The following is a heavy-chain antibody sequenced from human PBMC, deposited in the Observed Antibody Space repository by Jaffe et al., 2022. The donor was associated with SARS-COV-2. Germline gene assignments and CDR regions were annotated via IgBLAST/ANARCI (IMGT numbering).Heavy chain of an antibody. J-gene: IGHJ5*02. CDR2: INHSGST. D-gene: IGHD2-15*01. CDR1: GGSFSGYY. CDR3: ARGIMDVVVAGALRFDP. Sequence: QVQLQQWGAGLLKPSETLSLTCAVYGGSFSGYYWSWIRQPPGKGLEWIGEINHSGSTNYNPSLKSRVTISVDTSKNQFSLKLSSVTAADTAVYYCARGIMDVVVAGALRFDPWGQGTLVTVSS. V-gene: IGHV4-34*01.